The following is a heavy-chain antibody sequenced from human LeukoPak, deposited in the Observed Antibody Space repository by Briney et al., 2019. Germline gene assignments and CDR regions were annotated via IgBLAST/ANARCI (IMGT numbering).Heavy chain of an antibody. CDR2: IIPIFGTA. CDR1: GGIFSSYA. J-gene: IGHJ5*02. CDR3: AGGYCSSTSCSAFDP. V-gene: IGHV1-69*13. Sequence: SVKVSCKASGGIFSSYAISWVRQAPGQGLEWMGGIIPIFGTANYAQKFQGRVTITADESTSTAYMELSSLRSEDTAVYYCAGGYCSSTSCSAFDPWGQGTLVTVSS. D-gene: IGHD2-2*01.